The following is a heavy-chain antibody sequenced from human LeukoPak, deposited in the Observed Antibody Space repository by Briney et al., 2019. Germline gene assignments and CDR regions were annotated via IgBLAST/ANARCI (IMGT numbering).Heavy chain of an antibody. V-gene: IGHV3-7*04. Sequence: PGGSLRLSCAASGFTLSEYEMNWVRQAPGKGLEWVANINQGGSAKYYVDSVKGRFTISRDNAKNSLYLQMNSLRAEDTAVYYCARGRDGGRPFDYWGQGTLVTVSS. CDR1: GFTLSEYE. CDR3: ARGRDGGRPFDY. CDR2: INQGGSAK. J-gene: IGHJ4*02. D-gene: IGHD4-23*01.